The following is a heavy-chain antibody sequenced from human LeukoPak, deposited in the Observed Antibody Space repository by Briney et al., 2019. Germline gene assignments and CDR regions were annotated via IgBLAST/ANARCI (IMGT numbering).Heavy chain of an antibody. V-gene: IGHV3-30*03. Sequence: GGSLRLSCAASGFTFSSYGMHWVRQAPGKGLEWVAVISYDGSNKYYADSVKGRFTISRDNAKNSLYLQMNSLRAEDTAVYYCARDYRSLAAGAGTAFDIWGQGTMVTVSS. CDR3: ARDYRSLAAGAGTAFDI. CDR2: ISYDGSNK. CDR1: GFTFSSYG. J-gene: IGHJ3*02. D-gene: IGHD6-13*01.